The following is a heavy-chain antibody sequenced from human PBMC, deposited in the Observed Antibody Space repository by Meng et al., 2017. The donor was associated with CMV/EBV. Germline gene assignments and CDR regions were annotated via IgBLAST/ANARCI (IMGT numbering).Heavy chain of an antibody. CDR2: IYSGGSST. CDR1: GFTFSSYA. D-gene: IGHD3-3*01. V-gene: IGHV3-23*03. J-gene: IGHJ6*02. CDR3: AKDQEELSYYDFWSATYYGMDV. Sequence: GGSLRLSCAASGFTFSSYAMSWVRQAPGKGLEWVSVIYSGGSSTYYADSVKGRFTIPRDNSKNTLYLQMNSLRAEDTAVYYCAKDQEELSYYDFWSATYYGMDVWGQGTTVTVSS.